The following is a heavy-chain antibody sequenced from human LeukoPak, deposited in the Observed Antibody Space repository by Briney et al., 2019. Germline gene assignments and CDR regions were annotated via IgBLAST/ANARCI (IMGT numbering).Heavy chain of an antibody. CDR3: ARDRCSITICYVFDY. J-gene: IGHJ4*02. D-gene: IGHD2-2*01. V-gene: IGHV1-46*01. Sequence: ASVKVSCKASGYTFTGYYMHWVRQAPGQGLEWMGIINPSGGSTSYAQKFQGRVTMTRDTSTSTVYMELSSLRSEDTAVYYCARDRCSITICYVFDYWGQGTLVTVSS. CDR2: INPSGGST. CDR1: GYTFTGYY.